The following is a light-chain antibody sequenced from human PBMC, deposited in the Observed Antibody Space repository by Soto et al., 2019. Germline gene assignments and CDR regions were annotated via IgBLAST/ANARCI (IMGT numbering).Light chain of an antibody. J-gene: IGKJ1*01. CDR1: QSVENY. CDR3: QQRSKWPPT. V-gene: IGKV3-11*01. Sequence: DIVLTQAPDTLSLSPGERATHSCRASQSVENYLAWYQQKPGQAPRLLIYGASHRATGIPARFSGSGSGTDFTLTISSLEPEDFAVYYCQQRSKWPPTFGQGTKVEIK. CDR2: GAS.